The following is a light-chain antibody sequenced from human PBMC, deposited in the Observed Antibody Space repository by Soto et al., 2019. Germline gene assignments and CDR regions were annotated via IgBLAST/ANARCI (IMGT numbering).Light chain of an antibody. CDR3: QQYGSSPLT. Sequence: EIVLTQSPGTLSLSPGERATLSCRASQSVSSSSLAWYQQKPGQAPRLLIYGASSRATGIPDRFSGSGSGTDFTLTISRLEPEDFAMYYCQQYGSSPLTFGQGTKVDIK. CDR2: GAS. V-gene: IGKV3-20*01. CDR1: QSVSSSS. J-gene: IGKJ1*01.